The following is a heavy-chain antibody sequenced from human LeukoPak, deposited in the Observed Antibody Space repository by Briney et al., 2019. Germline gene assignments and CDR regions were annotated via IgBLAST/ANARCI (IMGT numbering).Heavy chain of an antibody. J-gene: IGHJ5*02. CDR1: GFTFSSYE. CDR3: AKPVQRGVYNWNYLGWFDP. D-gene: IGHD1-7*01. CDR2: IRYDGSIK. Sequence: TGGSLRLSCAASGFTFSSYEMNWVRQAPGKGLEWVAFIRYDGSIKYYADSVKGRFTISRDNSKNTLYLQMHSLRAEDTAVYYCAKPVQRGVYNWNYLGWFDPWGLGTLVTVSS. V-gene: IGHV3-30*02.